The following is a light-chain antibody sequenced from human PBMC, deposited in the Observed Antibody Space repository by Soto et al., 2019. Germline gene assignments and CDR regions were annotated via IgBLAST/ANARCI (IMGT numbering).Light chain of an antibody. CDR2: DVN. Sequence: QSALTQPRSVSGSPGQSVAISCTGTSSDVGGYNYVSWYQQHPGKAPKLMIYDVNKRPSGVPDRFSGSKSGNTASLTISGLQAEDEADYYCHSYDTSLSSWVFGGGTKLTVL. J-gene: IGLJ3*02. CDR1: SSDVGGYNY. CDR3: HSYDTSLSSWV. V-gene: IGLV2-11*01.